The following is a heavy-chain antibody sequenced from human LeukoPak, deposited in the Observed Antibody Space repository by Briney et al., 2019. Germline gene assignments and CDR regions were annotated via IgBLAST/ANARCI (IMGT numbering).Heavy chain of an antibody. Sequence: GASVKVSCKASGGTFSSYAISWVRQAPGQGLEWMGGIIPIFGTANYAQKFQGRVTITADESTSTAYMELSSLRSEDTAVYYCARTNYYDSSCYYFDYWGQGTLVTVSS. V-gene: IGHV1-69*13. J-gene: IGHJ4*02. D-gene: IGHD3-22*01. CDR2: IIPIFGTA. CDR3: ARTNYYDSSCYYFDY. CDR1: GGTFSSYA.